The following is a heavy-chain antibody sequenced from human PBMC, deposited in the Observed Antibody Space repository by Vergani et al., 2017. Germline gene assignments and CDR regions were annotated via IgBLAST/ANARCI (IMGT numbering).Heavy chain of an antibody. CDR3: ARLPRGLRGMSLEY. D-gene: IGHD3-10*01. Sequence: EVRLVQSGPEVKKPGGSVKISCETSGYTFTNYWVAWVRQRPGKGLEWMGLIFPGDADTRYSPSFEGQVTISADTSTSTAYVQWPSLKASDTAVYFCARLPRGLRGMSLEYWGQGTLVTVSS. CDR1: GYTFTNYW. J-gene: IGHJ4*02. V-gene: IGHV5-51*01. CDR2: IFPGDADT.